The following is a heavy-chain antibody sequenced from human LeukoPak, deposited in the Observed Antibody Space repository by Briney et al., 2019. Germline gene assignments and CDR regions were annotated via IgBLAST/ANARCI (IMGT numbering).Heavy chain of an antibody. D-gene: IGHD3-22*01. CDR1: GYTFTGYY. Sequence: ASVKVSCKASGYTFTGYYMHWVRQAPGQGLEWMGWINPNSGGTNYAQKFRGRVTMTRDTSISTAYMELSRLRSDDTAVYYCARSLLGVTPPDYWGQGTLVTVSS. J-gene: IGHJ4*02. CDR2: INPNSGGT. CDR3: ARSLLGVTPPDY. V-gene: IGHV1-2*02.